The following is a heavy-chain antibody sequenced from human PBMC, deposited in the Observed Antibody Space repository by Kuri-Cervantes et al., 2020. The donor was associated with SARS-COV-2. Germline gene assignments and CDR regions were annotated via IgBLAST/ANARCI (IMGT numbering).Heavy chain of an antibody. CDR3: ARGAIAAAAFDY. CDR2: IYYSGST. V-gene: IGHV4-61*05. Sequence: ESLKISCTVSGYSISSGYYWGWIRQPPGRGLEWIGYIYYSGSTNYNPSLKSRVTISVDTSKNQFSLKLSSVTAADTAVYYCARGAIAAAAFDYWGQGTLVTVSS. J-gene: IGHJ4*02. CDR1: GYSISSGYY. D-gene: IGHD6-13*01.